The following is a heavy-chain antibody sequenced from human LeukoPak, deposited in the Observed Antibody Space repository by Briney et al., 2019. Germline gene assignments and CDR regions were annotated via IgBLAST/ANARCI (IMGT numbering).Heavy chain of an antibody. CDR2: IYSGGST. V-gene: IGHV3-66*01. CDR3: AKDRSVGATEAKL. J-gene: IGHJ4*02. Sequence: GGSLRLSCAASGFTVSSNYMSWVRQAPGKGLEWVSVIYSGGSTYYADSVKGRFTISRDNSKNTLYLQMNSLRAEDTAVYYCAKDRSVGATEAKLWGQGTLVTVSS. CDR1: GFTVSSNY. D-gene: IGHD1-26*01.